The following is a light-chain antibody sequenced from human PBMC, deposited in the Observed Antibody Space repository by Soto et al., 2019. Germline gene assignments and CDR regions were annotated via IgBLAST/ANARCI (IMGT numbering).Light chain of an antibody. Sequence: QSGLKQPPSGSGGPGQRVTISCTGSSSNIGAGYDVHWYQQLPGTAPKLLIYGNSNRPSGVPDRFSGSKSGTSASLAITGLQAEDEADYYCQSYDSSLSGYVFGTGTKVTVL. J-gene: IGLJ1*01. V-gene: IGLV1-40*01. CDR2: GNS. CDR1: SSNIGAGYD. CDR3: QSYDSSLSGYV.